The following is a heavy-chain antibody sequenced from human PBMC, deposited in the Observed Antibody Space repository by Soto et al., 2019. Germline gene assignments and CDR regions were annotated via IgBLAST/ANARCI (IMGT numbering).Heavy chain of an antibody. Sequence: ASVKVSCKASGGTFSSYAISWVRQAPGQGLEWMGGIIPIFGTANYAQKFQGRVTITADESTSTAYMELSSLRSEDTAVYYCARGIGYYDILTGYPITYYYYGMDVWGQGTTVTVSS. CDR2: IIPIFGTA. CDR3: ARGIGYYDILTGYPITYYYYGMDV. D-gene: IGHD3-9*01. J-gene: IGHJ6*02. CDR1: GGTFSSYA. V-gene: IGHV1-69*13.